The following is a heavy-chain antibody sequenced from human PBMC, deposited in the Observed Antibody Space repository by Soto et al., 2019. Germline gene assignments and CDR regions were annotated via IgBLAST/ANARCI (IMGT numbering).Heavy chain of an antibody. Sequence: QVQLVQSGTEVKKPGASVKVSCKTSGYTFTNFGISWVRQAPGQGLEWMGWISAFNGHTHHAQKFQGRVTLTTDTSTTTACLELRRLRSDDTAVYYCAREPPRATAGLNYFDPWGQGTLVSVSS. J-gene: IGHJ5*02. CDR2: ISAFNGHT. V-gene: IGHV1-18*01. CDR3: AREPPRATAGLNYFDP. CDR1: GYTFTNFG. D-gene: IGHD6-13*01.